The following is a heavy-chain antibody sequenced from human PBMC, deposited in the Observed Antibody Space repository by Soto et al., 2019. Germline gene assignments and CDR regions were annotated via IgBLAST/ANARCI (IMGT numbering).Heavy chain of an antibody. V-gene: IGHV3-23*01. Sequence: EVQLLESGGGLVQPGGSLRLSCAASGFTFSSYAMSWVRQAPGKGLEWVSAISGSGGSTYYADSVKGRFTISRDNSKNTLYLQMNGLRAEDTAVYYCAKVRGRCSSTSCYRFDYWGQGTLVTVSS. D-gene: IGHD2-2*01. CDR3: AKVRGRCSSTSCYRFDY. J-gene: IGHJ4*02. CDR2: ISGSGGST. CDR1: GFTFSSYA.